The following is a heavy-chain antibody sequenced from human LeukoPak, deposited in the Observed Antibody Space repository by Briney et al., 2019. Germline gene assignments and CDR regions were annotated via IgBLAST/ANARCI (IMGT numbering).Heavy chain of an antibody. CDR1: GGSFSGYS. V-gene: IGHV4-34*01. D-gene: IGHD6-19*01. CDR3: ARDLWAGSGGWGYFDY. J-gene: IGHJ4*02. CDR2: INHSGGT. Sequence: SETLSLTCAVYGGSFSGYSWNWIRQPPVKGLEWIGEINHSGGTNYNPSLKSRVTISVDTSKKQFSLKLSSVTAADTAVYYCARDLWAGSGGWGYFDYWGQGTLVTVSS.